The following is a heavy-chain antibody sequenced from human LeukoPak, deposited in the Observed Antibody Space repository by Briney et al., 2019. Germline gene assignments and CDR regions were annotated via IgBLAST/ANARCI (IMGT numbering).Heavy chain of an antibody. Sequence: PGGSLRLSCAASGFTFSSYSMNWVRQAPGKGLEWVSYISSSSSTIYYADSVKGQFTISRDNAKNSLFLQMNSLRAEDTAVYYCARVTSGYSYVEYFDYWGQGTLVTVSS. J-gene: IGHJ4*02. CDR2: ISSSSSTI. CDR1: GFTFSSYS. D-gene: IGHD5-18*01. CDR3: ARVTSGYSYVEYFDY. V-gene: IGHV3-48*01.